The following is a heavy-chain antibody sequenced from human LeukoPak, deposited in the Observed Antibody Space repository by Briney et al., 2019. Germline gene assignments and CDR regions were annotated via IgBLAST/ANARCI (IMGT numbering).Heavy chain of an antibody. CDR2: INWNGGST. J-gene: IGHJ4*02. CDR3: ARARGDIVVVPAANGPYYFDY. V-gene: IGHV3-20*01. Sequence: GGSLRLSCAASGFTFDDYGMSWVRQAPGKGLEWVCGINWNGGSTGYADSVKGRFTISRDNAKNSLYLQMNSLRAEDTALYHCARARGDIVVVPAANGPYYFDYWGQGTLVTVSS. D-gene: IGHD2-2*01. CDR1: GFTFDDYG.